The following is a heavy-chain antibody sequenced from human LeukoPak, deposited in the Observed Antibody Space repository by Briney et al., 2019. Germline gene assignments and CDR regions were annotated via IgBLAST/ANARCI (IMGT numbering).Heavy chain of an antibody. V-gene: IGHV1-18*01. CDR3: ARQGLRQYYFDY. D-gene: IGHD6-25*01. CDR2: ISAYNGNT. Sequence: ASVNVSCKASGYTFISYGISWVRQAPGQGLEWMGWISAYNGNTNYAQKLQGRVTMTTDTSTSTAYMELRSLRPDDTAVYYCARQGLRQYYFDYWGQGTLVTVSS. J-gene: IGHJ4*02. CDR1: GYTFISYG.